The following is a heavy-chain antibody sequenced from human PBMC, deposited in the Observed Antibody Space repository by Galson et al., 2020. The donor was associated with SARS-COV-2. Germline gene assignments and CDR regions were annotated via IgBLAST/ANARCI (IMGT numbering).Heavy chain of an antibody. J-gene: IGHJ3*02. D-gene: IGHD3-9*01. CDR3: ARVDRYFDWLTAHNDAVDI. V-gene: IGHV1-18*01. CDR1: GYTFTSYG. CDR2: ISAYNGNT. Sequence: ASVKVSCKASGYTFTSYGISWVRQAPGQGLEWMGWISAYNGNTNYAQKLQGRVTMTTDTSTSTAYMELRSLRSDDTAVYYCARVDRYFDWLTAHNDAVDIWGQGTMVTVAS.